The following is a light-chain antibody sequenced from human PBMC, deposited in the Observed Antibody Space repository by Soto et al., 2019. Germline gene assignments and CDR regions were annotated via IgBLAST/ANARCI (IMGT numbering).Light chain of an antibody. J-gene: IGKJ5*01. V-gene: IGKV3-15*01. CDR2: GIS. CDR1: QTIGRN. CDR3: QQYTQWTIT. Sequence: EIVMTQSPDTLSLSPGETATLSCRASQTIGRNYLAWYQQKPGQVPRLLIYGISTRATDIPARFSGSGSGTEFTLTISSLQSEDFAVYYCQQYTQWTITFGQGTRL.